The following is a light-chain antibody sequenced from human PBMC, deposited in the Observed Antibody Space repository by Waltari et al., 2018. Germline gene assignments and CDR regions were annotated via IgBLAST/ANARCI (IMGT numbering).Light chain of an antibody. Sequence: SYVLTQLSSMSVTPGQTAGIVCGGRHIGTKAVHWYQRKAGQAPLLVLHDDDPRPSGIPDRFSGTNSGDTATLTISGVEAEDEADYFCQVWDSHTVVFGGGTNLTVL. J-gene: IGLJ2*01. CDR1: HIGTKA. CDR3: QVWDSHTVV. CDR2: DDD. V-gene: IGLV3-21*02.